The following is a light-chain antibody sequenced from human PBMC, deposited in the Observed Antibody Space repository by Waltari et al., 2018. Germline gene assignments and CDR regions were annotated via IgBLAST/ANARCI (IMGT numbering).Light chain of an antibody. V-gene: IGLV1-44*01. Sequence: QSVLTQPPSASGVPGQRVTISCSGRIPNIGSNAVRWYQPFPGTAPKLLIYKTNQRPSGVPDRFSGAKSGTSASLAITGLKSEDEADYYCAACDDSLNGQRVFGGGTKLTVL. CDR1: IPNIGSNA. CDR3: AACDDSLNGQRV. CDR2: KTN. J-gene: IGLJ3*02.